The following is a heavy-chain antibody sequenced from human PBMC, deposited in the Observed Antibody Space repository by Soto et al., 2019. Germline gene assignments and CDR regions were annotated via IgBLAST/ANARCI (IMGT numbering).Heavy chain of an antibody. V-gene: IGHV3-9*01. J-gene: IGHJ3*02. Sequence: EVQLVESGGGLVQPGRSLSLSCAASGFTFHAYAMHWDRQAPGEALEWVSGIGWNGNNIAYVVSVKGRFTISRDNAKNSLYLQMNSLRVEDTALYYCTKTDAFDIWGHGTMVTVSS. CDR2: IGWNGNNI. CDR1: GFTFHAYA. CDR3: TKTDAFDI.